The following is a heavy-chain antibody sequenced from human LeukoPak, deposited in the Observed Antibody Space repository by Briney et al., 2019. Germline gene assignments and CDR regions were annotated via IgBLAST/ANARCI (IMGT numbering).Heavy chain of an antibody. Sequence: GGSLRLSCAASGFSLSSYDMNWVRQAPGKELEWVSSISTSSTFIYYTYSVKGRFTISRDNAKNSLYLQMNSLSAEDTAVYYCARADCSSSTCYLRSSWFDPWGQGTLVTVSS. D-gene: IGHD2/OR15-2a*01. CDR3: ARADCSSSTCYLRSSWFDP. CDR2: ISTSSTFI. J-gene: IGHJ5*02. V-gene: IGHV3-21*01. CDR1: GFSLSSYD.